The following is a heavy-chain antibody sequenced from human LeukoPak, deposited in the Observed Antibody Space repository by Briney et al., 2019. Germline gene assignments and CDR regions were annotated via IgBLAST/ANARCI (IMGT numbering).Heavy chain of an antibody. CDR1: EFTFSTYS. V-gene: IGHV3-21*01. Sequence: TGGSLRLPCAASEFTFSTYSMNWVRQAPGKGLEWVSSISSGSTYIYYADSVKGRFTISRDNAKNSLYLQMNSLRAEDTAMYYCARRRAFDIWGQGTMVTVSS. J-gene: IGHJ3*02. CDR2: ISSGSTYI. CDR3: ARRRAFDI.